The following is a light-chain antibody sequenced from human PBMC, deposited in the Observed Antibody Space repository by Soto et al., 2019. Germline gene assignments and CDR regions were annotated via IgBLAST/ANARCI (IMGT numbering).Light chain of an antibody. CDR3: QEHGNSPRT. CDR2: GAS. CDR1: QSVTSNL. Sequence: EIVLTQSPGILSLSPGERATLSCRASQSVTSNLLAWYQQKPGQAPRLLIYGASNRATGIPDRFSGSGSGTDFTLTISRLEPEYFAVYYCQEHGNSPRTFGQGIRVEIK. J-gene: IGKJ1*01. V-gene: IGKV3-20*01.